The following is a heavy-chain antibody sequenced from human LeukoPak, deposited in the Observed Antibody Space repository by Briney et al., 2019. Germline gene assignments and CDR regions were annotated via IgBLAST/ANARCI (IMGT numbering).Heavy chain of an antibody. V-gene: IGHV1-69*13. J-gene: IGHJ3*02. CDR3: TSDWVSAKAFDI. CDR1: GGTFSSYT. CDR2: IIPIFGTT. Sequence: SMKVSCKASGGTFSSYTFSWVRHAPGQGLEWMGGIIPIFGTTKSAQKFRDRVTITADESTSTVYMELSSLRSEDTAVFYCTSDWVSAKAFDIWGQGTMVTVSS. D-gene: IGHD2-8*01.